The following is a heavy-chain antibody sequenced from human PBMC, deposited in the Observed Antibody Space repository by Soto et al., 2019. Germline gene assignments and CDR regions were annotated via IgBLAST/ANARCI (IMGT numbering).Heavy chain of an antibody. Sequence: GASVKVSCKTSGNPFMGHYIHWLRQAPGQGFEWLGYISNSGGTKFSQNFQSRVSMTRDTSITTAYMELRGLQSGDTAVYYCAAGGSWYAFWGQGTLVTVSS. J-gene: IGHJ4*02. CDR2: YISNSGGT. D-gene: IGHD6-13*01. CDR3: AAGGSWYAF. CDR1: GNPFMGHY. V-gene: IGHV1-2*02.